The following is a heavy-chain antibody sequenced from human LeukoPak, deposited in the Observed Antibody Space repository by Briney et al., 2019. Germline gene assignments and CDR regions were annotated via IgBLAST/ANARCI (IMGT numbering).Heavy chain of an antibody. Sequence: ASVKVSCKASGYTFTSYAMNCVRQAPVQGLEWMGWINTNTGNPTYAQGFTGRFVFSLDTSVSTAYLQISSLKAEDTAMYYCARTLYSNLYNAFDIWGQGTMVTVSS. CDR3: ARTLYSNLYNAFDI. CDR2: INTNTGNP. V-gene: IGHV7-4-1*02. CDR1: GYTFTSYA. D-gene: IGHD4-11*01. J-gene: IGHJ3*02.